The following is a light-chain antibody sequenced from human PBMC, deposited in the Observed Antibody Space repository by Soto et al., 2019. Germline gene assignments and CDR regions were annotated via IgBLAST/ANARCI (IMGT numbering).Light chain of an antibody. CDR1: QSISSW. V-gene: IGKV1-5*01. CDR2: DAS. CDR3: QQYKSYSET. Sequence: DIQMTQSPSTLSASLGDRVTITFRASQSISSWLAWYQQKPGKAPKLLIYDASSLESGVLSRFSGSGSGTEFTLTISSLQPDDFATYYCQQYKSYSETFGQGTKVDVK. J-gene: IGKJ1*01.